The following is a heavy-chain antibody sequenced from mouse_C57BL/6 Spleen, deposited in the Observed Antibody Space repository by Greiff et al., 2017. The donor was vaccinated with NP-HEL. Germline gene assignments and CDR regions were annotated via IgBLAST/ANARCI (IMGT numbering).Heavy chain of an antibody. D-gene: IGHD2-2*01. CDR1: GYTFTSYW. J-gene: IGHJ4*01. V-gene: IGHV1-74*01. CDR3: ARSTMVTGYYYAMDY. CDR2: IHPSDSDT. Sequence: QVQLQQPGAELVKPGASVKVSCKASGYTFTSYWMHWVKQRPGQGLEWIGRIHPSDSDTNYNQKFKGKATLTVDKSSSTAYMQLSSLTSEDSAVYYCARSTMVTGYYYAMDYWGQGTSVTVSS.